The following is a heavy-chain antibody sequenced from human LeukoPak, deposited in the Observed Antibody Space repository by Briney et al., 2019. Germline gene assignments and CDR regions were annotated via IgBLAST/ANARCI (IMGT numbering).Heavy chain of an antibody. CDR3: ARGSTRNFYDSSAGFDF. CDR1: GDSISPFF. J-gene: IGHJ4*02. CDR2: IYYSGST. Sequence: SETLSLTCTVSGDSISPFFWTWIRQPPGKGLEWIGNIYYSGSTSYNPSLKSRVTISLDTSKNQFSLRLTSVTAADTAVYYCARGSTRNFYDSSAGFDFWGQGTLLTVSS. V-gene: IGHV4-59*01. D-gene: IGHD3-22*01.